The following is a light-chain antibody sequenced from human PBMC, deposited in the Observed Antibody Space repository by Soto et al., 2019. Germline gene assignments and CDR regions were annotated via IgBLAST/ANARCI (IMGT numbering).Light chain of an antibody. CDR3: AAWDESLSGQV. CDR1: SSNIGGNY. Sequence: QSVLPQPPSASGTPGQRVTISCSGSSSNIGGNYVHWYQQLPGTAPKLLIYSNNQRPSGVPDRFSGSKSGTSASLAISGLRSEDEADYYCAAWDESLSGQVFGTGTKLTVL. CDR2: SNN. V-gene: IGLV1-47*02. J-gene: IGLJ1*01.